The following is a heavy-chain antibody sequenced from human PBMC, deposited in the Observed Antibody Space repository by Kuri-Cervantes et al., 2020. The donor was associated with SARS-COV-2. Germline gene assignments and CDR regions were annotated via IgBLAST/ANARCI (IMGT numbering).Heavy chain of an antibody. D-gene: IGHD2-21*01. CDR3: AKDHRGGAYCGGDCYWDAFDI. V-gene: IGHV3-30*04. J-gene: IGHJ3*02. CDR2: ISYDGSNK. CDR1: GFTFSSYA. Sequence: GGSLRLSCAASGFTFSSYAMHWVRQAPGKGLEWVAVISYDGSNKYYADSVKGRFTISRDNSKNTLYLQMNSLRAEDTAVYYCAKDHRGGAYCGGDCYWDAFDIWGQGTMVTVSS.